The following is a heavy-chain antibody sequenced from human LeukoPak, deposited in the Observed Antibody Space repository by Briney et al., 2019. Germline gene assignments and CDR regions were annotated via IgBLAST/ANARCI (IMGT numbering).Heavy chain of an antibody. CDR2: ISSSSSYI. J-gene: IGHJ4*02. V-gene: IGHV3-21*01. CDR1: GFTFSSYS. Sequence: PGGSLRLSCAASGFTFSSYSMNWVRQAPGKGLEWVSSISSSSSYIYYADSVKGRFTISRDNAKNTLYLQMNSLRAEDTAVYYCARELVVVTASANPDNWGQGTLVTVSS. CDR3: ARELVVVTASANPDN. D-gene: IGHD2-15*01.